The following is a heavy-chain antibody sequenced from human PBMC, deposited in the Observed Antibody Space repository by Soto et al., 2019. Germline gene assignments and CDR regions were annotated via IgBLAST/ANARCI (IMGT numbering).Heavy chain of an antibody. CDR3: ARDRDYDHVWGSHRQAPDY. D-gene: IGHD3-16*02. CDR1: GCTVSDYY. V-gene: IGHV3-11*01. J-gene: IGHJ4*02. CDR2: ISGSGSTI. Sequence: SLRLSCASAGCTVSDYYMNWLRQAPGKKLEWVSYISGSGSTIYYADSVKGRFAIFRDNAKNSLYLQMNSLRAEDTAVYFCARDRDYDHVWGSHRQAPDYWGQGTLVTVSS.